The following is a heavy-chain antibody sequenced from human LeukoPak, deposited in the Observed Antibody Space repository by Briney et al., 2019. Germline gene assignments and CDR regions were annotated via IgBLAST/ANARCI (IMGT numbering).Heavy chain of an antibody. D-gene: IGHD3-16*01. CDR2: ISGSGGST. J-gene: IGHJ4*02. CDR1: GFTFSSYG. Sequence: GGTLRLSCAASGFTFSSYGMSWVRQAPGKGLEWVSAISGSGGSTYYADSVKGRFTISRDNSKNTLYLQMNSLRAEDTAVYYCAMGGPGVWGYSYWGQGTLVTVSS. V-gene: IGHV3-23*01. CDR3: AMGGPGVWGYSY.